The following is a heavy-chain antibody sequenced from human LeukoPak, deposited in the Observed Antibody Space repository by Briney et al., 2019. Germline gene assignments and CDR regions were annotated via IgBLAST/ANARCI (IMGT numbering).Heavy chain of an antibody. J-gene: IGHJ6*02. CDR3: SRHTSSWHAMDV. CDR2: IKVDGSEK. CDR1: VLTFSSYL. D-gene: IGHD6-13*01. Sequence: GGSLRLSCVASVLTFSSYLMRWLRQAPGKGLEWVATIKVDGSEKYYVDSVKGRFTISRDNAKSSLYLQMNSLRAEDTAVYYCSRHTSSWHAMDVWGQGTTVTASS. V-gene: IGHV3-7*02.